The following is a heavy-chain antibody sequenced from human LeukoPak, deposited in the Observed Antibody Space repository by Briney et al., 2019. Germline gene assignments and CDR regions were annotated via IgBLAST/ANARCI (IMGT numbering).Heavy chain of an antibody. Sequence: TLSLTCTVSGGSISSGGYYWSWIRQHPGKGLEWVGYIYYSGSTYYNPSLKSRVTISVDTSKNQFSLKLSSVTAADTAVYYCARDGDDYFDYWGQGTLVTVSS. CDR3: ARDGDDYFDY. V-gene: IGHV4-31*03. CDR1: GGSISSGGYY. CDR2: IYYSGST. D-gene: IGHD7-27*01. J-gene: IGHJ4*02.